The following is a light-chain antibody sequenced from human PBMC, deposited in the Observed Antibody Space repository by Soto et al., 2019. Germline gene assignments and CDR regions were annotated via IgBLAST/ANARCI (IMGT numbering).Light chain of an antibody. Sequence: EIVLTQSPCTLSLSPGERATLXXRGSQSVSSSYVDWDQQKPGQAPSFXRDWASRRATGSPDRFSGSGSGTDFTLTISRLEPEDFAVYYCQQYDSSPITFGQGTRLEIK. V-gene: IGKV3-20*01. CDR2: WAS. CDR3: QQYDSSPIT. CDR1: QSVSSSY. J-gene: IGKJ5*01.